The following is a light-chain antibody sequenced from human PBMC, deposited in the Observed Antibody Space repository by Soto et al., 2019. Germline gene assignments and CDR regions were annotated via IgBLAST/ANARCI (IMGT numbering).Light chain of an antibody. V-gene: IGLV1-44*01. CDR2: SNN. CDR3: AALDDSLSGYV. Sequence: QSVLTQPPSASGTPGQRVTISCSGSSSNIGGNAVNWYQQLPGTTPKLLIYSNNQRPSGVPDRFSGSKSGTSASLAISGLQSEDEADYYCAALDDSLSGYVFGTGTKVTVL. J-gene: IGLJ1*01. CDR1: SSNIGGNA.